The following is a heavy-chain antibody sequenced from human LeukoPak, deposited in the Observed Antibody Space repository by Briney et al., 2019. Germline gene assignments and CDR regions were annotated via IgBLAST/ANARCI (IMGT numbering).Heavy chain of an antibody. Sequence: GGSLRLSCAASGFTFNNYAMSWVRQAPGEGLEYVSGIGVSGGGTYYADSVKGRFTVSRDNSKNTLYLQMNSLRAEDTAVYYCAKDKEGTSSIYWYFFDYWGQGTLVTLSS. CDR3: AKDKEGTSSIYWYFFDY. J-gene: IGHJ4*02. CDR1: GFTFNNYA. CDR2: IGVSGGGT. D-gene: IGHD2-8*02. V-gene: IGHV3-23*01.